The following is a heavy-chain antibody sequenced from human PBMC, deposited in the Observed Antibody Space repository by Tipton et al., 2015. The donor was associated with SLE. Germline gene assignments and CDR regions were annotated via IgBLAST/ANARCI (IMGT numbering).Heavy chain of an antibody. J-gene: IGHJ3*02. Sequence: VQLVQSGAEVKKPGESLRISCKGSGYSFTSYWIGWVRQMPGKGLEWMGIIYPADSHTTYSPSFQGQVTISADESISTAYLQWSSLKASDTAMYYCARRGYGVYDWNAFDIWGQGTMVTVSS. CDR1: GYSFTSYW. CDR2: IYPADSHT. V-gene: IGHV5-51*01. D-gene: IGHD5/OR15-5a*01. CDR3: ARRGYGVYDWNAFDI.